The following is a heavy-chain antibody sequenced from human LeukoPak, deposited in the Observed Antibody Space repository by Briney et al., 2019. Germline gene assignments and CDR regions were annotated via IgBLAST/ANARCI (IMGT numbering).Heavy chain of an antibody. Sequence: QSGGSLRLSCAASGFTFSSYGMHWVRQAPGKGLEWVAFIRYDGSNKYYADSVKGRFTISRDNSKNTLYPQLNSLRAEDTAMYYCAKRGFGDFWSGSLGYLDYWGQGTLVTVSS. D-gene: IGHD3-3*01. CDR3: AKRGFGDFWSGSLGYLDY. CDR2: IRYDGSNK. CDR1: GFTFSSYG. J-gene: IGHJ4*02. V-gene: IGHV3-30*02.